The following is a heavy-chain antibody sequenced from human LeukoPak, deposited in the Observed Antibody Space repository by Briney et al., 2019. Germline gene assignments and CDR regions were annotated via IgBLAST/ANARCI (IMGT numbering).Heavy chain of an antibody. J-gene: IGHJ4*02. V-gene: IGHV4-61*09. Sequence: PSQTLSLTCTVSGDSINSGSYYWSWIRQPAGKGVEWIGHVYARGNTNYNPSLKSRVTISVDTSKNQFSLKLSSVTAADTAVYYCASADSSRPDYFDYWGQGTLVTVSS. CDR1: GDSINSGSYY. D-gene: IGHD3-22*01. CDR3: ASADSSRPDYFDY. CDR2: VYARGNT.